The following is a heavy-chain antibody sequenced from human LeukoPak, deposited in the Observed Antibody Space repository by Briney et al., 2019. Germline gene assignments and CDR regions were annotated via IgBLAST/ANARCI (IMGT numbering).Heavy chain of an antibody. D-gene: IGHD2-2*02. V-gene: IGHV1-2*02. CDR2: INPNSGGT. CDR1: GYTFTGYY. Sequence: ASVKVSCKASGYTFTGYYMHWVRQAPGQGLEWMGWINPNSGGTNYAQKLQGRVTMTRDTSISTAYMELSRLRSDDTAVYYCARDRGYCSSTSCYSFDYWGQGTLVTVSA. CDR3: ARDRGYCSSTSCYSFDY. J-gene: IGHJ4*02.